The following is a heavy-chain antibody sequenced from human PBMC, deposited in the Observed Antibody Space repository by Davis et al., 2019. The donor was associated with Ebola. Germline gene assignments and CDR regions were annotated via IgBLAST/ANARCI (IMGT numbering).Heavy chain of an antibody. CDR1: AFTLSSYR. J-gene: IGHJ6*02. CDR2: ISSNSRST. V-gene: IGHV3-21*01. Sequence: GESLKISCVASAFTLSSYRMNWVRQAPGKGLEWVSSISSNSRSTYYADSLKGRFTISRDNAKSSLYLQMNSLRDEDTGVYFCARDNYISAFYYYYFMDVWGQGTTVTVSS. CDR3: ARDNYISAFYYYYFMDV. D-gene: IGHD1-7*01.